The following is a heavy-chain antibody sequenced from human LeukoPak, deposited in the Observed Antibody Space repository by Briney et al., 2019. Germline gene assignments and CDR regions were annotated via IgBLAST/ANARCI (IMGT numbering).Heavy chain of an antibody. J-gene: IGHJ4*02. Sequence: GGSLRLSCAASGFTFSSYWMHWVRQAPGKGLVWVSRINSDGSSTSYADSVKGRFAISRDNAKNTLYLQMNSLRAEDTAVYYCARSLIDYGSGSYYVDYWGQGTLVTVSS. CDR2: INSDGSST. V-gene: IGHV3-74*01. CDR3: ARSLIDYGSGSYYVDY. CDR1: GFTFSSYW. D-gene: IGHD3-10*01.